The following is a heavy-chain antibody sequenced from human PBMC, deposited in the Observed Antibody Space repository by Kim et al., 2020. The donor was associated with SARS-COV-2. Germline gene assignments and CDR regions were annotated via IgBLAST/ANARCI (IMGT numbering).Heavy chain of an antibody. CDR1: GFTFGDYA. CDR2: IRSKAYGGTT. V-gene: IGHV3-49*03. J-gene: IGHJ6*02. Sequence: GGSLRLSCTASGFTFGDYAMSWFRQAPGKGLEWVGFIRSKAYGGTTEYAASVKGRFTISRDDSKSIAYLQMNSLKTEDTAVYYCTRDIGAVLRYFGIEEGMDVWGQGTTVTVSS. D-gene: IGHD3-9*01. CDR3: TRDIGAVLRYFGIEEGMDV.